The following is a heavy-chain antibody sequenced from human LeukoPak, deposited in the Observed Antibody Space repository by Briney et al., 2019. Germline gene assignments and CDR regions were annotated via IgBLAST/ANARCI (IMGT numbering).Heavy chain of an antibody. J-gene: IGHJ4*02. CDR3: AKGAGYSSSWYLDY. D-gene: IGHD6-13*01. CDR1: GFTFSSYW. CDR2: ISGSGGST. V-gene: IGHV3-23*01. Sequence: PGGSLRLSCAASGFTFSSYWMHWVRQAPGKGLEWVSGISGSGGSTNYADAVKGRFTISRDNSKNTLYLQMNSLRAEDTAVYYCAKGAGYSSSWYLDYWGQGTLVTVSS.